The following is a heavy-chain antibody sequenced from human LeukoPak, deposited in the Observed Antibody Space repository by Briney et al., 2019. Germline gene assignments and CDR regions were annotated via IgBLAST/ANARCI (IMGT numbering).Heavy chain of an antibody. CDR2: IYSGGTT. Sequence: GGSLRLSCAASGFTVSSNYMSWVRQAPGKGLEWVSVIYSGGTTYYADSVEGRFTISGDNSKNTLYLQMNSLRAEDTAVYYCARTTTFAPHFDYWGQGTLVTVSS. V-gene: IGHV3-66*01. CDR3: ARTTTFAPHFDY. J-gene: IGHJ4*02. D-gene: IGHD1-1*01. CDR1: GFTVSSNY.